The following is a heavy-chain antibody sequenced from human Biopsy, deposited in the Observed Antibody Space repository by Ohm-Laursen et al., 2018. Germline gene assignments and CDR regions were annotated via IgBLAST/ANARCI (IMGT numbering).Heavy chain of an antibody. CDR2: NIPILGTG. D-gene: IGHD3-9*01. CDR1: EGTFSNCG. CDR3: ATKLTGYFHH. Sequence: SSVKVSCKAPEGTFSNCGVNWVRQAPGQGLEWLGGNIPILGTGNYAHQFQDRVTVVADTSTSTATMELRSLRSDDTAVYYCATKLTGYFHHWGQGTLVSVSS. J-gene: IGHJ1*01. V-gene: IGHV1-69*06.